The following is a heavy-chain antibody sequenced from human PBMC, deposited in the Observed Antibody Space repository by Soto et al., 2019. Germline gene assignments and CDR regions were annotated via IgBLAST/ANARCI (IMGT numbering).Heavy chain of an antibody. CDR1: GFTFSNYA. Sequence: VQLLESGGGLVQPGGSLRLSCEASGFTFSNYAMSWVRQAPGEGPEWVSTLGGGNDVFYADSVKGRFTISRDDSRNTLYLRMDNRRVEDTAIYFCARDSVSQNGIYDAFDIWRQGTVVTVSS. CDR2: LGGGNDV. V-gene: IGHV3-23*01. CDR3: ARDSVSQNGIYDAFDI. D-gene: IGHD3-3*02. J-gene: IGHJ3*02.